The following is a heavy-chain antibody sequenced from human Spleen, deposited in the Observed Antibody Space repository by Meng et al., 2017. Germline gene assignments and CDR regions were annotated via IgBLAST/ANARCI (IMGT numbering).Heavy chain of an antibody. CDR3: AREADCVSFDL. Sequence: GESLKISCAASGFTFSTYNMHWVRQTPGEGLVWVSRINTDASSTTYADSVKGRFTISRDDAKNTVYLQMNSLRAEDTAVYYCAREADCVSFDLWGQGTMVTVSS. CDR2: INTDASST. CDR1: GFTFSTYN. D-gene: IGHD2-21*02. V-gene: IGHV3-74*03. J-gene: IGHJ3*01.